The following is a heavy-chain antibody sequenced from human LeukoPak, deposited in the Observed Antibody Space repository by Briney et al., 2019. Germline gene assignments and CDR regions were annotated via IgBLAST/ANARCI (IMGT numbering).Heavy chain of an antibody. J-gene: IGHJ4*02. CDR2: IYSGSST. V-gene: IGHV3-66*01. CDR1: GFTVTNND. Sequence: GGSLRLSCAASGFTVTNNDMNWVCQAPGKGLEWVSVIYSGSSTYFADSVKGRFTISRDNSKNTLSLQMNSLSAEDTAVYYCARDLISGPATHDSWGQGALVTVSS. CDR3: ARDLISGPATHDS. D-gene: IGHD2-15*01.